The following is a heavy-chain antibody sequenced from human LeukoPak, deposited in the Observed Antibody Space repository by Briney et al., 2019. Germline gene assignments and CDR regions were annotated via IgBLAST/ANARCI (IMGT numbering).Heavy chain of an antibody. V-gene: IGHV1-3*01. CDR2: ISAGNGNT. Sequence: ASVKVSCKASGYTFTSYAMHWVRQAPGQRLEWMGWISAGNGNTKYSQKFQGRVTITRDTSASTAYMELSSLRSEDTAVYYCARRVLRFLEWLSHDAFDIWGQGTMVTVSS. CDR1: GYTFTSYA. CDR3: ARRVLRFLEWLSHDAFDI. J-gene: IGHJ3*02. D-gene: IGHD3-3*01.